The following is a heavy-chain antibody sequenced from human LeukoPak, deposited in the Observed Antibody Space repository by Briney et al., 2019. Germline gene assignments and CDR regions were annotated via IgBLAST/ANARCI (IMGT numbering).Heavy chain of an antibody. V-gene: IGHV4-59*01. J-gene: IGHJ6*04. D-gene: IGHD4-17*01. Sequence: PSETLSLTCTVSGGSISSYYWSWIRQPPGKGLEWIGYIYYSWSTNYNPPLKSRVTISVDTSKNQFSLKLSSVTAADTAVYYCARDGDDYGAWWYGMDVWGKGTTVTVSS. CDR2: IYYSWST. CDR3: ARDGDDYGAWWYGMDV. CDR1: GGSISSYY.